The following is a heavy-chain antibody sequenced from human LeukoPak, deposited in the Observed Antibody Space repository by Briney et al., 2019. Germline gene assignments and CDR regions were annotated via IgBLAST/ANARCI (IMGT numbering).Heavy chain of an antibody. Sequence: GGSLRLSCAASGFTVSSNYMSWVRQAPGKGLEWVSLISGDGGSTYYADSVKGRFTISRDNSKNSLYLQMNSLRTEDTALYYCAKPRGYYYYYYGMDVWGQGTTVTVSS. CDR1: GFTVSSNY. D-gene: IGHD2-15*01. CDR2: ISGDGGST. J-gene: IGHJ6*02. V-gene: IGHV3-43*01. CDR3: AKPRGYYYYYYGMDV.